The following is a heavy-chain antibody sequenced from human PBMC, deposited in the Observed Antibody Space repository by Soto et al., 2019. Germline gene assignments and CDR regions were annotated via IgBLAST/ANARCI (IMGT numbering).Heavy chain of an antibody. CDR1: GFTFSSYA. J-gene: IGHJ6*02. V-gene: IGHV3-23*01. Sequence: GGSLRLSCAASGFTFSSYAMSWVRQAPGKGLEWVSAISGSGGSTYYADSVKSRFTISRDNSKNTLYLQMNSLRAEDTAVYYCAKDPDYYYGMDVWGQGTTVTVSS. CDR2: ISGSGGST. CDR3: AKDPDYYYGMDV.